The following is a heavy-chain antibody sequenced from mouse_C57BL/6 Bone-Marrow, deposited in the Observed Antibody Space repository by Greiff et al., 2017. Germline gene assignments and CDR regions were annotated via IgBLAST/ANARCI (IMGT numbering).Heavy chain of an antibody. J-gene: IGHJ3*01. V-gene: IGHV1-76*01. Sequence: QVQLKQSGAELVRPGASVKLSCKASGYTFTDYYINWVKQRPGQGLEWIGRIYPGSGSTYYNEKFKGKATLTAEKASSTAYMQLSRLTSEDSAVYVCERWGSYCDFAYWGQGTLVTVSA. CDR3: ERWGSYCDFAY. CDR2: IYPGSGST. D-gene: IGHD1-1*01. CDR1: GYTFTDYY.